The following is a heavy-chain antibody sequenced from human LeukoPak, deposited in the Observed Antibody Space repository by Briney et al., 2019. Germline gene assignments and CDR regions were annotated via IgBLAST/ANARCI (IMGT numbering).Heavy chain of an antibody. CDR2: IDWDDDK. V-gene: IGHV2-70*11. J-gene: IGHJ4*02. CDR1: GGSISSADYY. CDR3: ARGRWYVDY. D-gene: IGHD6-13*01. Sequence: QTLSLTCTVSGGSISSADYYWSWIRQPPGKALEWLARIDWDDDKYYSTSLKTRLTISKGTSKNQVVLTMTNMDPVDTATYYWARGRWYVDYWGQGTLVTVSS.